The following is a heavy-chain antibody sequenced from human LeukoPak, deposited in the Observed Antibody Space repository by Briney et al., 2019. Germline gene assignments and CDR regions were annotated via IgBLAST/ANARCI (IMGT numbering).Heavy chain of an antibody. CDR1: GYTFTSYD. V-gene: IGHV1-8*01. Sequence: ASVKVSCKASGYTFTSYDINWVRQATGQGLEWMGWMNPNSGNTGYAQKFQGRVTMTRNTSISTAYVELSSLRSEDTAVYYCARSITIFGVVSDFDYWGQGTLVTVSS. CDR3: ARSITIFGVVSDFDY. J-gene: IGHJ4*02. D-gene: IGHD3-3*01. CDR2: MNPNSGNT.